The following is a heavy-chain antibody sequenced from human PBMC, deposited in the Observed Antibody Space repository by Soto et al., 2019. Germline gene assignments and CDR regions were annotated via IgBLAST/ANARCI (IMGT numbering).Heavy chain of an antibody. D-gene: IGHD3-10*01. CDR1: GYSFTSYW. V-gene: IGHV5-10-1*01. J-gene: IGHJ6*02. CDR2: IDPSDSYT. CDR3: AGHYYGSGTMGGYYYGMDV. Sequence: GESLKISCKGSGYSFTSYWISWVRQMPGKGLEWMGRIDPSDSYTNYSPSFQGHVTISADKSISTAYLQWSSLKASDTAMYYCAGHYYGSGTMGGYYYGMDVWGQGTTVTVSS.